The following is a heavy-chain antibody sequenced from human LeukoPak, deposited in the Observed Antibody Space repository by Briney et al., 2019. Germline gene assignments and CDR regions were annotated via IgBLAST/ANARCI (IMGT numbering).Heavy chain of an antibody. D-gene: IGHD6-13*01. J-gene: IGHJ3*02. Sequence: SQTLSLTCTVSGGSISSGSYYWSWIRQPAGKGLEWIGRIYTSGSTNYNPSLKSRVTISVDTSKNQFSLKLSSVTAADTAVYYCAREDDLAAAAPDAFDIWGQGTMVTVSS. CDR2: IYTSGST. CDR3: AREDDLAAAAPDAFDI. CDR1: GGSISSGSYY. V-gene: IGHV4-61*02.